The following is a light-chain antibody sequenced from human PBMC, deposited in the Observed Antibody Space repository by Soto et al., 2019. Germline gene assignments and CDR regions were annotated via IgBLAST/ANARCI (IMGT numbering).Light chain of an antibody. J-gene: IGKJ3*01. CDR2: GAS. V-gene: IGKV3-20*01. CDR1: QSVSSNN. CDR3: QQYGKSPFT. Sequence: EIVLTQSPGTLSLSPGERATLSCRASQSVSSNNLAWYQQRPGQAPRVVIYGASTRATGISERFSRSGSGTDFTLTSSRLEPEDFALYYCQQYGKSPFTFGPGTKVDIK.